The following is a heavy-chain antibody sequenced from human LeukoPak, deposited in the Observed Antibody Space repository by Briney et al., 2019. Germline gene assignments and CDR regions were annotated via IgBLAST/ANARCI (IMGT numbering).Heavy chain of an antibody. D-gene: IGHD6-19*01. CDR1: GFTVSSNY. Sequence: GGSLRLSCAASGFTVSSNYMSWVRQAPGKGLEWVSVIYSGGSTYYADSVKGRFTISRDNSKNTLYLQMNSPRAEDTAVYYCARAVAGANWFDPWGQGTQVTVSS. J-gene: IGHJ5*02. CDR3: ARAVAGANWFDP. CDR2: IYSGGST. V-gene: IGHV3-53*01.